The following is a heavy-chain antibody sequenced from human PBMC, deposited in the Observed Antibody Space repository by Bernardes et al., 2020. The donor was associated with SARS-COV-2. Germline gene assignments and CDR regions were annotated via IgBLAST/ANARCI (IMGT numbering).Heavy chain of an antibody. J-gene: IGHJ6*02. V-gene: IGHV3-33*01. Sequence: GGSLRLSCAASGLSFSNDAMHWVRQAPGKGLEWVAVIWYDGSHQYYADSVKGRFTISRDNSKSTLYLQMNSLRAEDTAVYTCARDRSMTTVGMDVWGQGTTVTVFS. CDR1: GLSFSNDA. D-gene: IGHD4-17*01. CDR2: IWYDGSHQ. CDR3: ARDRSMTTVGMDV.